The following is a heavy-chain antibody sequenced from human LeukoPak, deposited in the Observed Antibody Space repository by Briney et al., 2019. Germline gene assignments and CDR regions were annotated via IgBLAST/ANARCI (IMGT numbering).Heavy chain of an antibody. D-gene: IGHD6-13*01. Sequence: GRSLRLSCAASGFTFSGYDMHWVRQAPGKGLEWVAVISFVRSNKYYAESEKGRFTISRDNSKNTLYLQMNSLRAEDTAVYYCAREGSLYYFDCWGQGILVTVSS. CDR1: GFTFSGYD. CDR3: AREGSLYYFDC. J-gene: IGHJ4*02. CDR2: ISFVRSNK. V-gene: IGHV3-30-3*01.